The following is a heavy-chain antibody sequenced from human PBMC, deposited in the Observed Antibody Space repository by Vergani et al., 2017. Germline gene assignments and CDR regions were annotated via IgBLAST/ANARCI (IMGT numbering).Heavy chain of an antibody. Sequence: EVQLVESGGGVVQPGGSLRLSCAASGFSFNSYWMHWVRQVPGKGLLWVSRIKSDGSITAYADSVKGRFTISRDNAQNTLYLQMNSLRVEDTGVYYCARARCIETCYMSNWLDSWGQPTLVTVSS. CDR3: ARARCIETCYMSNWLDS. D-gene: IGHD3-9*01. CDR1: GFSFNSYW. V-gene: IGHV3-74*03. J-gene: IGHJ5*01. CDR2: IKSDGSIT.